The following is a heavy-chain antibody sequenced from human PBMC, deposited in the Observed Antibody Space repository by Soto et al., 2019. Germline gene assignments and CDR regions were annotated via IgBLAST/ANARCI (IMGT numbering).Heavy chain of an antibody. D-gene: IGHD6-13*01. CDR1: GGTFSSYA. V-gene: IGHV1-69*01. CDR2: IIPIFGTA. J-gene: IGHJ4*02. CDR3: ARSNQQLVPSFKSPFDY. Sequence: QVQLVQSGAEVKKPGSSVKVSCKASGGTFSSYAISWVRQAPGQGLGWMGGIIPIFGTANYAQKFQGRVTITADESRSTAYMELSSLRSEDTAVYYCARSNQQLVPSFKSPFDYWGQGTLVTVSS.